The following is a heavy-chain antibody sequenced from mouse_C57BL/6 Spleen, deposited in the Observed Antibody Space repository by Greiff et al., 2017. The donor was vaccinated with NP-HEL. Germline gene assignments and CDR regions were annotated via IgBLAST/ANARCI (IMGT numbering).Heavy chain of an antibody. J-gene: IGHJ4*01. CDR3: ATRDEGYYAMDY. D-gene: IGHD3-3*01. V-gene: IGHV1-18*01. CDR1: GYTFTDYN. CDR2: INPNNGGT. Sequence: VQLQQSGPELVKPGASVKIPCKASGYTFTDYNMDWVKQSHGKSLEWIGDINPNNGGTIYNQKFKGKATLTVDKSSSTAYMELRSLTSEDTAVYYCATRDEGYYAMDYWGQGTSVTVSS.